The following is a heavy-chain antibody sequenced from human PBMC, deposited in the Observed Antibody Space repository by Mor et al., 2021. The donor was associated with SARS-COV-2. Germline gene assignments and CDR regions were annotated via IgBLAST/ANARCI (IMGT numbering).Heavy chain of an antibody. Sequence: KGPEWISYISSSSETLYYADSVKGRFTVSRDNTRNTLFLHLDSLRADDTAFYYCARPTRDSGNYASFDRWGQGALITVS. CDR2: ISSSSETL. V-gene: IGHV3-48*03. J-gene: IGHJ4*02. CDR3: ARPTRDSGNYASFDR. D-gene: IGHD1-26*01.